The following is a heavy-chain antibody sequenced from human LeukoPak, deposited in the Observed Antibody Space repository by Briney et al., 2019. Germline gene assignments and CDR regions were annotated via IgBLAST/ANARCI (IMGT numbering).Heavy chain of an antibody. CDR3: ARYYYDSSGYYYVRGHSDY. Sequence: PSETLSLTCTVSGYSISSGYYWGWIRQPPGKGLEWLGYIYYSGSTNYNPSLKSRVTISVDTSKNQFSLKLSSVTAADTAVYYCARYYYDSSGYYYVRGHSDYWGQGTLVTVSS. D-gene: IGHD3-22*01. CDR1: GYSISSGYY. J-gene: IGHJ4*02. CDR2: IYYSGST. V-gene: IGHV4-38-2*02.